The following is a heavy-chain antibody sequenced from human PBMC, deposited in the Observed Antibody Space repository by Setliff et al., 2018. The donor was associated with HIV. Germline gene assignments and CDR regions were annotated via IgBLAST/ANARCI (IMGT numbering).Heavy chain of an antibody. V-gene: IGHV1-69*05. CDR3: ARTASGSSKSAFDY. J-gene: IGHJ4*02. D-gene: IGHD1-26*01. CDR2: IIPVFGTT. Sequence: ASVKVSCKASGGTFSSYAISWVRQAPGQGLDWMGGIIPVFGTTNYAQKFQGRVTLTRDTSTSTVYMELSSLRSEDTAVYYCARTASGSSKSAFDYWGQGTLVTVSS. CDR1: GGTFSSYA.